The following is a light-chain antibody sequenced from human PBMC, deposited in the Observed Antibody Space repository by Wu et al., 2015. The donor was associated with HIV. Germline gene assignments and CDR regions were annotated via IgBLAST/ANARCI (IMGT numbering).Light chain of an antibody. J-gene: IGKJ5*01. V-gene: IGKV3-20*01. CDR2: VPS. Sequence: LXCRASRKXPQLLLAWYQQKPRPGSQAPHLXVPSNRATGHPRQVQWHGSGTGFTLTISRLEPEDFAVYYCHQYGHTPITFGQGTRLEIK. CDR3: HQYGHTPIT. CDR1: RKXPQLL.